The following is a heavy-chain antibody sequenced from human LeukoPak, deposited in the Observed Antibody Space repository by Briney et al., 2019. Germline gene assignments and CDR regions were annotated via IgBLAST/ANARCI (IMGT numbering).Heavy chain of an antibody. CDR3: AREIVGATWGAFDI. D-gene: IGHD1-26*01. CDR2: IYYSGST. J-gene: IGHJ3*02. CDR1: GGSISSSSYY. V-gene: IGHV4-39*07. Sequence: SETLSLTCTVSGGSISSSSYYWGWIRQPPGKGLEWIGSIYYSGSTYYNPSLKSRVTISVDTSKNQFSLRLSSVTAADTAVYYCAREIVGATWGAFDIWGQGTMVTVSS.